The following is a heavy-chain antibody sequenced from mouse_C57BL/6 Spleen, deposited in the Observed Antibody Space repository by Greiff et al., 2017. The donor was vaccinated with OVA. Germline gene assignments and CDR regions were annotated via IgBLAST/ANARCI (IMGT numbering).Heavy chain of an antibody. J-gene: IGHJ2*01. CDR2: IYPGNSDT. CDR1: GYTFTSYW. V-gene: IGHV1-5*01. Sequence: EVQRVESGTVLARPGASVKMSCKTSGYTFTSYWMHWVKQRPGQGLEWIGAIYPGNSDTSYNQKFKGKAKLTAVTSASTAYMELSSLTNEDSAVYYCTLTTVVAHFDYWGQGTTLTVSS. D-gene: IGHD1-1*01. CDR3: TLTTVVAHFDY.